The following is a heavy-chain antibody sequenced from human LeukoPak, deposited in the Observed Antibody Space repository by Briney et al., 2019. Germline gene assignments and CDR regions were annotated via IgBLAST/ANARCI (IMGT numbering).Heavy chain of an antibody. V-gene: IGHV3-30*03. Sequence: GGSLRLSCAASGFTFSSYGMLWVRQAPGKGLEWVAVISYDGSNKYYADSVKGRFTISRDNAKNSLYLQMNSLRAEDTAVYYCARAQRLSAHAFDIWGQGTMVTVSS. CDR2: ISYDGSNK. CDR3: ARAQRLSAHAFDI. J-gene: IGHJ3*02. CDR1: GFTFSSYG.